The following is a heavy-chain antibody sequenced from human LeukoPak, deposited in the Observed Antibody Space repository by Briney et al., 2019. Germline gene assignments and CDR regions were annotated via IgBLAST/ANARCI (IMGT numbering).Heavy chain of an antibody. CDR1: GGSISSYY. CDR3: ARGRSNFDY. D-gene: IGHD5-24*01. V-gene: IGHV4-59*01. J-gene: IGHJ4*02. CDR2: IYYSGST. Sequence: SETLSLTCSVSGGSISSYYWSWIRQPPGKGLEWIGYIYYSGSTNYNPSLKSRVTISVDTSKNQFSLKLSSVTAADTAVYYCARGRSNFDYWGQGTLVTVSS.